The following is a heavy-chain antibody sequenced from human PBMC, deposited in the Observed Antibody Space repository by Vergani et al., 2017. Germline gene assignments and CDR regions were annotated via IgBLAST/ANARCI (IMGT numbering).Heavy chain of an antibody. V-gene: IGHV4-34*01. CDR3: AREGVDTASFDP. CDR2: INHSGST. CDR1: GGSFSGYY. J-gene: IGHJ5*02. Sequence: QVQLQESGPGLLKPSETLSLTCAVYGGSFSGYYWSWIRQPPGKGLEWIGEINHSGSTNYNPSLKSRVTISVDTSKNQFSLKLSSVTAADTAVYYCAREGVDTASFDPWGQGTLVTVSS. D-gene: IGHD5-18*01.